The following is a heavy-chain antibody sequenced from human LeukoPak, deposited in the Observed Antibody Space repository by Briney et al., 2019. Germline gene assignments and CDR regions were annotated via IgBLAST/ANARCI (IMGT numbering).Heavy chain of an antibody. CDR1: GGTFSSYA. V-gene: IGHV1-69*06. CDR3: AREGIAAPSWFDP. D-gene: IGHD6-6*01. Sequence: ASVKVSCKASGGTFSSYAISWVRQAPGQGLEWMGGIIPIFGTANYAQKFQGRVTITADKSTSTAYMELSSLRSEDTAVYYCAREGIAAPSWFDPWGQGTLVPSPQ. CDR2: IIPIFGTA. J-gene: IGHJ5*02.